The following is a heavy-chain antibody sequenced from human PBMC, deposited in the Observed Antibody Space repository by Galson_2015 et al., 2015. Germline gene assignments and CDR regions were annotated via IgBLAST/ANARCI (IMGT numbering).Heavy chain of an antibody. CDR1: GFTFSSYW. D-gene: IGHD3-3*01. J-gene: IGHJ3*02. CDR3: ARQAMVYDFWSGYFHDAFDI. Sequence: SLRLSCAASGFTFSSYWMSWVRQAPGKGLECVANIKQDGSEKYYVDSVKGRFTISRDNAKNSLYLQINSPRAEDTALYYCARQAMVYDFWSGYFHDAFDIWGQGTMVTVSS. CDR2: IKQDGSEK. V-gene: IGHV3-7*03.